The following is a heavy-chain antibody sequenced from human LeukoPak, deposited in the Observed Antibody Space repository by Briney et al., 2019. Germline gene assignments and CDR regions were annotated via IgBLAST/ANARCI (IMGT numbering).Heavy chain of an antibody. D-gene: IGHD3-22*01. Sequence: ASVKVSCKASGYTFTGYYMHWVRQAPGQGLEWMGWINPNSGGTNYAQKFQGRVTMTRDTSISTAYMELSRLRSDDTAVYYCARGSSDYYDSSGYLYWGQGTLVTVSS. J-gene: IGHJ4*02. CDR2: INPNSGGT. V-gene: IGHV1-2*02. CDR3: ARGSSDYYDSSGYLY. CDR1: GYTFTGYY.